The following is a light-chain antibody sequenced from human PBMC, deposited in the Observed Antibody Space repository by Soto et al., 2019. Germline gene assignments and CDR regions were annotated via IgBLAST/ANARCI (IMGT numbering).Light chain of an antibody. CDR3: QVWDGSGDQYV. Sequence: SYELTQPPSVSVAPGQTARITCGGNNIETKSVHWYQQKPGQAPVLVVYDDSGRPSGIPERFSGSNSGNTATLTISRVEAGDEADYYCQVWDGSGDQYVFGTGTKLTVL. J-gene: IGLJ1*01. CDR1: NIETKS. V-gene: IGLV3-21*02. CDR2: DDS.